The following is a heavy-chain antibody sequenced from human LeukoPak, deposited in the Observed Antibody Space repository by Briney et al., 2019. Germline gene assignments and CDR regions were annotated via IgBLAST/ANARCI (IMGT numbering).Heavy chain of an antibody. CDR1: GGSISRSSYY. CDR3: ARGGYYGLGNDFRFDP. Sequence: SETLSLTCTVSGGSISRSSYYWGWIRQPPGKGLEWIGSIYYSGSTYYNPSLKSRVTISVDTSKNQFSLKLTSVTPADTAVYYCARGGYYGLGNDFRFDPWGQGTLVTVSS. V-gene: IGHV4-39*07. J-gene: IGHJ5*02. D-gene: IGHD3-10*01. CDR2: IYYSGST.